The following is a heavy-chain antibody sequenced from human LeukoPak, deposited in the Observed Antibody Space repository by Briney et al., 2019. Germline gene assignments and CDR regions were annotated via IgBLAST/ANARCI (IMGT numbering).Heavy chain of an antibody. Sequence: GGSLRLSWAASGFTFSSYNMNWVRQAPGKGLEWVSTISTSSSYIYYADSVKGRFTISRDNGKNSLYLQMSSLRAEDTAVYYCARSKVSGTSDYWGQGTLVAVSS. CDR2: ISTSSSYI. CDR3: ARSKVSGTSDY. V-gene: IGHV3-21*01. D-gene: IGHD6-19*01. J-gene: IGHJ4*02. CDR1: GFTFSSYN.